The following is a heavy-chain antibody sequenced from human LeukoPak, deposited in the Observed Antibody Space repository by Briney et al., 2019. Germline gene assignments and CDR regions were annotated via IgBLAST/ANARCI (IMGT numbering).Heavy chain of an antibody. CDR3: ARPLRPAYCGGDCYSGRDAFDI. CDR1: GGTFSSYA. V-gene: IGHV1-69*13. Sequence: SVKVSCKASGGTFSSYAISWVRQAPGQGLEWMGGIIPIFGTANYARKFQGRVTITADESTSTAYMELSSLRSEDTAVYYCARPLRPAYCGGDCYSGRDAFDIWGQGTMVTVSS. D-gene: IGHD2-21*02. J-gene: IGHJ3*02. CDR2: IIPIFGTA.